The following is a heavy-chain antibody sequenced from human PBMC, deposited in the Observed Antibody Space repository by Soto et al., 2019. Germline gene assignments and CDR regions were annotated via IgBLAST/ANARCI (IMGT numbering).Heavy chain of an antibody. CDR2: ISYDGSNK. Sequence: FSLTGKPMQWCRLASGNGLEKETVISYDGSNKYYADSVKGRFTISRDNSKNTLYLQMNSLRAEDTAVYYCARDAWYGAHRNLLSFPTRRSSDL. J-gene: IGHJ2*01. CDR3: ARDAWYGAHRNLLSFPTRRSSDL. V-gene: IGHV3-30-3*01. D-gene: IGHD2-15*01. CDR1: FSLTGKP.